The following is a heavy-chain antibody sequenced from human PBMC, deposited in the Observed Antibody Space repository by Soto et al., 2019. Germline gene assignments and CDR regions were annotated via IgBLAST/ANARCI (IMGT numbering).Heavy chain of an antibody. J-gene: IGHJ3*01. Sequence: DVQLVESGGGLIQPGGSLRLSCAVSGLTVSGKKYVAWVRQAPGKGLEWVSGFYDLDGTYYADSLKGRFTTSGDSSRTFLYLKMNGRRPEDPAVYYWATGHLKKHAYDVGGQGKTAPVS. CDR1: GLTVSGKKY. CDR3: ATGHLKKHAYDV. CDR2: FYDLDGT. V-gene: IGHV3-53*01.